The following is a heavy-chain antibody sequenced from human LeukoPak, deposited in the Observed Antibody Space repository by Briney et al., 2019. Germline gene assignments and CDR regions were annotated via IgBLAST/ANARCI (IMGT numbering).Heavy chain of an antibody. D-gene: IGHD1-26*01. CDR3: ARDRWEPPYYFDY. V-gene: IGHV1-46*01. CDR1: GYTFTSYY. CDR2: INPTGGST. Sequence: GASVKVSCKASGYTFTSYYMHWVRQAPGQGLEWMGLINPTGGSTGYAQKLQGRVTMTTDTSTSTAYMELRSLRSDDTAVYYCARDRWEPPYYFDYWGQGTLVTVSS. J-gene: IGHJ4*02.